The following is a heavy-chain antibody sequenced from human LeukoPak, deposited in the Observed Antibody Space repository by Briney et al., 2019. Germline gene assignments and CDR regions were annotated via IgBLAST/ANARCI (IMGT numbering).Heavy chain of an antibody. CDR3: AKPDAFFDY. Sequence: SETLSLTCNVSGASVSSGSYYWSWIRQPPGKGLEWIGYIYYSGSTNYNPSLKSRVTISVDTSKNQFSLKLSSVTAEDTAVYYCAKPDAFFDYWGQGTLVTVSS. D-gene: IGHD3-16*01. J-gene: IGHJ4*02. CDR1: GASVSSGSYY. CDR2: IYYSGST. V-gene: IGHV4-61*01.